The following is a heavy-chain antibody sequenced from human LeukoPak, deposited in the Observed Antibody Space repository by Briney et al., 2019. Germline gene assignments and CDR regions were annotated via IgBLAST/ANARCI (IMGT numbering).Heavy chain of an antibody. J-gene: IGHJ6*03. CDR2: IYTSGST. CDR3: ARDRYCSSTSCPRDYYYMDV. D-gene: IGHD2-2*01. CDR1: GGSISSYY. V-gene: IGHV4-4*07. Sequence: SETLSLTCTVSGGSISSYYWSWIRQPAGKGLEWIGRIYTSGSTNYNPPLKSRVTISVDKSKNQFSLKLSSVTAADTAVYYCARDRYCSSTSCPRDYYYMDVWGKGTTVTVSS.